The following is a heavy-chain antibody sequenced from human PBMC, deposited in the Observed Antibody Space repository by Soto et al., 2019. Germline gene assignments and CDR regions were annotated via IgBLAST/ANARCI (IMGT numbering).Heavy chain of an antibody. V-gene: IGHV3-13*01. CDR1: GFDFRTYD. Sequence: EVQLVESGGGLVQSGGSLRLSCAASGFDFRTYDMFWVRQPTGKGLEWISAIGTKADTFYPDSVKGRFTISRENARNFLYLQMNSLTAGDTAVYYCARSPSGSYPSGNAFYIWGQGTVLTVSS. CDR2: IGTKADT. D-gene: IGHD1-26*01. J-gene: IGHJ3*02. CDR3: ARSPSGSYPSGNAFYI.